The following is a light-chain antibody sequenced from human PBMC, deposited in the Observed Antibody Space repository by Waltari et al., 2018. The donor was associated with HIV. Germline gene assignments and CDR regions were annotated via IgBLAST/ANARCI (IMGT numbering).Light chain of an antibody. J-gene: IGKJ2*03. CDR1: QSIGTS. CDR2: EAA. V-gene: IGKV1-12*01. Sequence: DTQMTQSPFSVSPSVGDRVTITCRASQSIGTSVAWYQQKPDRTPKLLIFEAARLQTGVPSRFSGSRSGTDFTLTITSLQPEDLATYYCQQANNFPHSFGQGT. CDR3: QQANNFPHS.